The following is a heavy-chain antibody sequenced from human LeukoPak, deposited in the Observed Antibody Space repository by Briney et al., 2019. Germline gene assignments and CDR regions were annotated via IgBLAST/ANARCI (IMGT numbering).Heavy chain of an antibody. V-gene: IGHV1-18*01. CDR3: AKDDDSSGDIRY. D-gene: IGHD3-22*01. CDR1: GYTFTSYG. Sequence: GASVKVSCKASGYTFTSYGISWVRQAPGQGLEWMGWISAHNGNTNYAQKFQGRVTMTTGTSTSTAYMELRSLRFDDTAVYYCAKDDDSSGDIRYWGQGTLVTVSS. J-gene: IGHJ4*02. CDR2: ISAHNGNT.